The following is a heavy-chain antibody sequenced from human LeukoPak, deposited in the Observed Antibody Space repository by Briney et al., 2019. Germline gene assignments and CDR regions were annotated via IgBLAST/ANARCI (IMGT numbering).Heavy chain of an antibody. CDR2: IYTSGST. D-gene: IGHD4-23*01. CDR3: ARERNDDYGGNGDAFDI. V-gene: IGHV4-61*02. CDR1: GGSISSGSYY. J-gene: IGHJ3*02. Sequence: TSQTLSLTCTVSGGSISSGSYYWSWIRQPAGKGLEWIGRIYTSGSTNYNPSLKSRVTISVDTSKNQFSLELSSVTAADTAVYYCARERNDDYGGNGDAFDIWGQGTMVTVSS.